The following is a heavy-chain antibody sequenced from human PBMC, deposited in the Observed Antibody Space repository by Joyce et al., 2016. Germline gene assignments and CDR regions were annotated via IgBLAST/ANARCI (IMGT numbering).Heavy chain of an antibody. Sequence: VPLLESGGGVAQPGRSLRLSCAASEFAFSSHAMHWVRKGPGKGLEWVSFMSYDGSHQYYSDSGGVRFTISRDNSQNTLYLQMNSLRVEDTAVYYCTRSSRTGYTAGWPDFDYWGQGTLVTVSS. CDR3: TRSSRTGYTAGWPDFDY. J-gene: IGHJ4*02. D-gene: IGHD2-2*02. V-gene: IGHV3-30*03. CDR2: MSYDGSHQ. CDR1: EFAFSSHA.